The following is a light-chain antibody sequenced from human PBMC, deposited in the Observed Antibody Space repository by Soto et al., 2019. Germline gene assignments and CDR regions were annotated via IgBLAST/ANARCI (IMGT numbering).Light chain of an antibody. CDR3: QQRGNWPLT. CDR2: GAA. CDR1: QSVSSY. J-gene: IGKJ2*01. Sequence: EIVLTQSPATLSLSPGERATLSCRASQSVSSYLAWYQQKPGQAPRLLIYGAANRATDIPARFSGSGSWTDFTLTISSLESEDFAVYYCQQRGNWPLTFGQGTKLEIK. V-gene: IGKV3-11*01.